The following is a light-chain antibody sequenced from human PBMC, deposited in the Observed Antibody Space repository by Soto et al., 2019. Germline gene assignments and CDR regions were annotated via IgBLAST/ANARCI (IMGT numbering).Light chain of an antibody. CDR3: QQATNFPLT. Sequence: DVQVTQSPSSVSASVGDRVTITCRPSHPISPWLAWYQQKPGKAPKLLVYAASRLQSGVPSRFSGSASGTDFTLTISSLQTEDFATYYCQQATNFPLTFGGGTKVEIK. CDR1: HPISPW. J-gene: IGKJ4*01. V-gene: IGKV1-12*01. CDR2: AAS.